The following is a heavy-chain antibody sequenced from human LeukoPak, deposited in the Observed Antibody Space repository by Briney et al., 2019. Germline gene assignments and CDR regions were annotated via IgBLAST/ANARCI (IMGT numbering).Heavy chain of an antibody. D-gene: IGHD2-2*02. V-gene: IGHV3-21*01. CDR1: GFTFSSFS. Sequence: PGGSLRLSCAASGFTFSSFSMNWVRQAPGKGLEWVSSISSSSSYIYYADSVKGRFTISRDNAKNSLYLQMNSLRAEDTAVYYCARDFEIVVVPAPIQPHYYYGMDVWGQGTTVTVSS. CDR3: ARDFEIVVVPAPIQPHYYYGMDV. CDR2: ISSSSSYI. J-gene: IGHJ6*02.